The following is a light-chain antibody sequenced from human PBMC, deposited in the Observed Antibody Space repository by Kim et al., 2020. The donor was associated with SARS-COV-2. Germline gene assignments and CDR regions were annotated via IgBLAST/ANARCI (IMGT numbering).Light chain of an antibody. CDR3: AAWDDSLNGYV. J-gene: IGLJ1*01. Sequence: GQRVTISCSGGSSNIGSNAVSWYQQLPGTAPKLLIYRNDQRPSGVPDRFSGSKPGTSASLAISGPQSEDEADYYCAAWDDSLNGYVFGTGTKVTVL. V-gene: IGLV1-44*01. CDR2: RND. CDR1: SSNIGSNA.